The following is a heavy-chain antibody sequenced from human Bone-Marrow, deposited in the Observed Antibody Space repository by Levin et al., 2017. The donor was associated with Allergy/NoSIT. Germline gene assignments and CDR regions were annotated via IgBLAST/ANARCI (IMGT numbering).Heavy chain of an antibody. V-gene: IGHV3-53*01. CDR2: VSSAGST. D-gene: IGHD3-22*01. CDR3: ARVRGDYDSSGYYHPYYFDY. J-gene: IGHJ4*02. CDR1: GFPVSSHY. Sequence: GESLKISCAASGFPVSSHYMSWVRQAPGKGLEWVSVVSSAGSTYYADSVKGRFTISRDNSKNTLYLQMNSLRAEDTAVYYCARVRGDYDSSGYYHPYYFDYWGQGTLVTVSS.